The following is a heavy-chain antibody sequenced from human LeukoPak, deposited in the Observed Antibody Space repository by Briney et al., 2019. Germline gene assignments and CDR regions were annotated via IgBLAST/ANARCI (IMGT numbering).Heavy chain of an antibody. CDR3: ARSHYDYIRGSYPRALYFDY. CDR2: ISSSSSTI. Sequence: GGSLRLSCAASGFTFSSYSMNWVRQAPGKGLEWVSYISSSSSTIYYADSVKGRFTISRDNAKNSLYLQMNSLRDEDTAVYYCARSHYDYIRGSYPRALYFDYWGQGTLVTVSS. V-gene: IGHV3-48*02. CDR1: GFTFSSYS. D-gene: IGHD3-16*02. J-gene: IGHJ4*02.